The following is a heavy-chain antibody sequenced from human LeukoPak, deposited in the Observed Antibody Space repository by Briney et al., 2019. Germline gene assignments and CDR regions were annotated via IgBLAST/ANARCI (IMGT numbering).Heavy chain of an antibody. CDR1: GFTFSDYY. J-gene: IGHJ6*03. CDR2: ISSSGSTI. CDR3: ARTYCSSTSCLYYYYYMDV. V-gene: IGHV3-11*04. Sequence: GGSLRLSCAASGFTFSDYYMSWIRQAPGKGLEWVSYISSSGSTIYYADSVKGRFTISRDNAKNSLYLQMNSLRAEDTAVYYCARTYCSSTSCLYYYYYMDVWGKGTTVTVSS. D-gene: IGHD2-2*01.